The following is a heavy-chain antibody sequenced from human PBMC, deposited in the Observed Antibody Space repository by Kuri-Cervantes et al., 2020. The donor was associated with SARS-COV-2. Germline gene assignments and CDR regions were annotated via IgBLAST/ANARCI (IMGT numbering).Heavy chain of an antibody. V-gene: IGHV3-7*03. Sequence: GESLKISCTASGFTFNTYWMNWVRQAPGKGLEWVANIKQDGSEKYYVDSVTGRFTISSDNAKNSLYLQMNALRAEDTAVYYCARTYSSSFNPLTVSFIKFVYYSMDVWGQGTTVTVSS. D-gene: IGHD6-6*01. J-gene: IGHJ6*02. CDR1: GFTFNTYW. CDR2: IKQDGSEK. CDR3: ARTYSSSFNPLTVSFIKFVYYSMDV.